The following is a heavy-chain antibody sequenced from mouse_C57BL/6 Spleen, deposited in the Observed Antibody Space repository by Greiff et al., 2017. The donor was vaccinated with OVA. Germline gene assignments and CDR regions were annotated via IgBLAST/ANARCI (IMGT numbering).Heavy chain of an antibody. Sequence: EVMLVESGGGLVKPGGSLKLSCAASGFTFSDYGMHWVRPAPETGLEWVAYISSGSSTIYYADTVKGRFTISRDNAKNTLFLQMTSLRSEDTAMYYCARRLWSDGAYWGQGTLVTVSA. CDR2: ISSGSSTI. J-gene: IGHJ3*01. V-gene: IGHV5-17*01. D-gene: IGHD1-1*02. CDR3: ARRLWSDGAY. CDR1: GFTFSDYG.